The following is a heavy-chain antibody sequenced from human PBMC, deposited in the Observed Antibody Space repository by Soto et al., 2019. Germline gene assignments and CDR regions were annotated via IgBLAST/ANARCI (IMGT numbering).Heavy chain of an antibody. CDR3: AKERIRYLED. CDR2: ISWNSVSI. CDR1: GFSFDDYA. V-gene: IGHV3-9*01. J-gene: IGHJ4*02. D-gene: IGHD3-9*01. Sequence: EVQLVESGGGLVQPGRSVRLSCAASGFSFDDYAMHWVRQAPGKGLEWIAGISWNSVSIDYADSVKGRFTISRDNAKNSQYLQMNSLRAEDTALYYCAKERIRYLEDWGQGTLVTVSS.